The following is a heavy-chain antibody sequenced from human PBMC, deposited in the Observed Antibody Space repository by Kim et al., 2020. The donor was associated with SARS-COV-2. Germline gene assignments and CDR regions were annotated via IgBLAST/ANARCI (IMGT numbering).Heavy chain of an antibody. CDR2: ISGPADRV. V-gene: IGHV3-23*01. J-gene: IGHJ4*02. CDR1: GFTFSNYA. D-gene: IGHD2-21*02. CDR3: ARLCGSDCYVPRDL. Sequence: GGSLRLSCEASGFTFSNYAMSWVRQAPGKGLEWVSDISGPADRVRPADSVKGRFTISRDNSKNTLYLQMNRLRPEDTAMYYCARLCGSDCYVPRDLWGQGTLVTVSS.